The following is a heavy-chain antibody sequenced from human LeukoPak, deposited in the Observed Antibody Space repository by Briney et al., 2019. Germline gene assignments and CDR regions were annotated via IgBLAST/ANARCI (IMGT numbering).Heavy chain of an antibody. D-gene: IGHD2-15*01. CDR2: ISVSGGST. V-gene: IGHV3-23*01. CDR1: GFTLRSYA. Sequence: GGSLRLSCAASGFTLRSYAMSWVRQAPGKGLEWVSGISVSGGSTYYADSVKGRFTISRDNSKNTLYLQMNSLRAEDTAVYSCAKELGYYSLWGQGTLVTVSS. J-gene: IGHJ4*02. CDR3: AKELGYYSL.